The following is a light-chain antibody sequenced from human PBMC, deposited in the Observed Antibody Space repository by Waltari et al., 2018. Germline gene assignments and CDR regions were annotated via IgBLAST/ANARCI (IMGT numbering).Light chain of an antibody. CDR2: DAS. V-gene: IGKV3-11*01. CDR3: LQRSNWPYT. Sequence: EIVLTQSPATLSLSPGERATLSCRASQTVRSFLAWYQQKPGQAPRLLIFDASSRAPGIPAKCRGSGSGTDFTLTVSNLGPEDFAVYYCLQRSNWPYTFGQGTRVEIK. CDR1: QTVRSF. J-gene: IGKJ2*01.